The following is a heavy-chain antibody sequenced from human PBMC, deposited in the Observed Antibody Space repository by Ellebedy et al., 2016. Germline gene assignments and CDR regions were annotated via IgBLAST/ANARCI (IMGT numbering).Heavy chain of an antibody. D-gene: IGHD2-21*02. J-gene: IGHJ3*02. V-gene: IGHV3-53*01. CDR3: AREALVTLGFSAFDI. CDR2: IYSDGRT. Sequence: GESLKISCAVSGSTVSSNYMSWVRQAPGKGLEWVSVIYSDGRTYNADSVKGRFTISRDNAKNSLFLQMNSLRAEDTAVYYCAREALVTLGFSAFDIWGQGTMVTVSS. CDR1: GSTVSSNY.